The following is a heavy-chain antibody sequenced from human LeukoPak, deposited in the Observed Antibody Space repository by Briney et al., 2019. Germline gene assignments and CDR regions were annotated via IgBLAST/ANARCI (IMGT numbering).Heavy chain of an antibody. D-gene: IGHD5-24*01. J-gene: IGHJ4*02. V-gene: IGHV4-59*08. CDR1: GGSISSYY. CDR3: ARQVEKDEMATTHFDY. CDR2: IYYSGST. Sequence: KPSETLSLTCTVSGGSISSYYWSWIRQPPGKGLEWIGYIYYSGSTNYNPSLKSRVTISVDTSKNQFSLKLSSVTAADTAVYYCARQVEKDEMATTHFDYWGQGTLVTVSS.